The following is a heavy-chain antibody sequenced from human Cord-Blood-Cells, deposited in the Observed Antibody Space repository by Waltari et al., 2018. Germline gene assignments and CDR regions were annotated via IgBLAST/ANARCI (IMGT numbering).Heavy chain of an antibody. CDR3: ARDPQSGIAARPDAFDI. J-gene: IGHJ3*02. CDR2: SIRIFGAA. Sequence: QVQLVQSGAEVKKPGSSVKVSCKASGGTFSSYAISWVRQAPGQGLEWMGGSIRIFGAANYAQEFQGRVTIAADESTGTADMELSSLRSDDAAVYYCARDPQSGIAARPDAFDIWGQGAVVTVSS. CDR1: GGTFSSYA. D-gene: IGHD6-6*01. V-gene: IGHV1-69*01.